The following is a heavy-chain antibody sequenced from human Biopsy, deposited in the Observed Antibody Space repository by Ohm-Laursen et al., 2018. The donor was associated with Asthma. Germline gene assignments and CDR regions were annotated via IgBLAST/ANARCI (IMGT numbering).Heavy chain of an antibody. CDR2: IHYSGSI. D-gene: IGHD5/OR15-5a*01. CDR1: GASIKTDDQY. V-gene: IGHV4-30-4*01. J-gene: IGHJ5*02. Sequence: SHTLSLTPTLSGASIKTDDQYWSWLRQTPAKGLEWFGFIHYSGSISYNPPLKGGATISVDTSKNQFSLKLSSVTAADTAVYYCARASVSASSNWFDPWGQGTLVTVSS. CDR3: ARASVSASSNWFDP.